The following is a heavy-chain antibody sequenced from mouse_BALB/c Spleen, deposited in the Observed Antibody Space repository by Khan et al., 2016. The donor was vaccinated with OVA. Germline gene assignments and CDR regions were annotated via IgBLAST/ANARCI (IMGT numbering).Heavy chain of an antibody. CDR3: TRAYYYAMDY. CDR1: GYSFTNYG. CDR2: INTYTGEP. V-gene: IGHV9-3-1*01. J-gene: IGHJ4*01. Sequence: QIQFVQSGPELKKPGETVKISCKASGYSFTNYGMNWVKQAPGKGLKWMGWINTYTGEPTYADDFKGRFAFSLETSASTAYLQINNLKNEDTATYCCTRAYYYAMDYWGQGTSVTVSA.